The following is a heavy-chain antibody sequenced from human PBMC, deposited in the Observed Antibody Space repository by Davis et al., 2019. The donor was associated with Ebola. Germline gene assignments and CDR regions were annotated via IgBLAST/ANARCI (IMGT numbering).Heavy chain of an antibody. Sequence: GESLKISCAASGFTFSTYSMSWVRQAPGKGLEWVSGISGSGASTDYADSVKGRFTISRDNSKNTLYLQMNSLRAEDTAIYNCAKGYGGYYFFDYWGQGTLVTVSS. CDR2: ISGSGAST. D-gene: IGHD3-22*01. CDR3: AKGYGGYYFFDY. V-gene: IGHV3-23*01. J-gene: IGHJ4*02. CDR1: GFTFSTYS.